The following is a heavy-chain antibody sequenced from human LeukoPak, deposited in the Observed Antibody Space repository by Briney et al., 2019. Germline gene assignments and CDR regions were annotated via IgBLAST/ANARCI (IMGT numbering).Heavy chain of an antibody. J-gene: IGHJ4*02. CDR1: GGSFSGYY. CDR2: INHSGST. D-gene: IGHD3-22*01. V-gene: IGHV4-34*01. CDR3: ARLFRYYYDSSGYYPFDY. Sequence: SETLSLTCAVYGGSFSGYYWSWIRQPPGKGLEWSGEINHSGSTNYNPSLKSRVTISVDTSKNQFSLKLSSVTAADTAVYYCARLFRYYYDSSGYYPFDYWGQGTLVTVPS.